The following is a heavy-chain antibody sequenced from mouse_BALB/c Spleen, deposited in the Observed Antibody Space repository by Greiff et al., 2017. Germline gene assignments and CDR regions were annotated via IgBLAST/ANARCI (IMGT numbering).Heavy chain of an antibody. CDR1: GFTFSSYY. J-gene: IGHJ1*01. V-gene: IGHV5-6-2*01. D-gene: IGHD1-1*01. CDR2: INSNGGST. CDR3: ARHYYYGSSLYWYFDV. Sequence: EVKLEESGGGLVKLGGSLKLSCAASGFTFSSYYMSWVRQTPEKRLELVAAINSNGGSTYYPDTVKGRFTISRDNAKNTLYLQMSSLKSEDTALYYCARHYYYGSSLYWYFDVWGAGTTVTVSS.